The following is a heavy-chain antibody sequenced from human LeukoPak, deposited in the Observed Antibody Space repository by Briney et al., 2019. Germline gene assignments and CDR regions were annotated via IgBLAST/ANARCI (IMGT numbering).Heavy chain of an antibody. J-gene: IGHJ5*02. CDR3: ARAVVVAATVKWFDP. V-gene: IGHV4-59*01. Sequence: PSETLSLTCTVSGGSISGYYWSWIRQSPGKGLEWIGYIYYSGSTNYNPSLKSRVTMSVDTSKKHFSLKVSSVTAADTAVYYCARAVVVAATVKWFDPWGQGTLVTVSS. CDR1: GGSISGYY. D-gene: IGHD2-15*01. CDR2: IYYSGST.